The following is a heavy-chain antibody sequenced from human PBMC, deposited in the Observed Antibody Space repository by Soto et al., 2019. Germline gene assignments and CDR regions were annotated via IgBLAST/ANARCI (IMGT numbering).Heavy chain of an antibody. CDR2: FIPIFRPP. J-gene: IGHJ6*04. CDR1: GGTFRNYA. D-gene: IGHD6-13*01. Sequence: LVRSGVGVRKPGPSVKFSCKASGGTFRNYAITWVRQALGQGLEWMGGFIPIFRPPDYVHKFQGRVTITAAESTSTVYIELTSLRPADTAAYCWARDPGPPAAAPCSYYGMDVWGKGTTVTVSS. V-gene: IGHV1-69*01. CDR3: ARDPGPPAAAPCSYYGMDV.